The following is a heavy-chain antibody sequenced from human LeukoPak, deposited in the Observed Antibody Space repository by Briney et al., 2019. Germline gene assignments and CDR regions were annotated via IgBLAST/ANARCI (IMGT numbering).Heavy chain of an antibody. CDR1: GFTFSSYE. J-gene: IGHJ5*02. V-gene: IGHV3-48*03. CDR3: ARPTKVVAAFDP. D-gene: IGHD2-15*01. CDR2: ISSSGSTI. Sequence: GGSLRLSCAASGFTFSSYEMNWVRQAPGKGLEWVSYISSSGSTIYYADSVKGRFTISRDNSKNTLYLQMNSLRAEDTAVYYCARPTKVVAAFDPWGQGTLVTVSS.